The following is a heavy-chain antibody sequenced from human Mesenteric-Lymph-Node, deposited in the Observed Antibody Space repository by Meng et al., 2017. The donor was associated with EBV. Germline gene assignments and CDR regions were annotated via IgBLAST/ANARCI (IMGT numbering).Heavy chain of an antibody. CDR1: GGSISSYNW. D-gene: IGHD3-10*01. V-gene: IGHV4-4*02. CDR3: AKVDGSGRSNWFDP. Sequence: QVQPQESGPGLGKPSGTLSLTCAVSGGSISSYNWWSWVRQTPGKGLEWIGEIFHSGTTNNNPSLRSRLTLSVDKSKNQFSLRLSSVTAADTAVYYCAKVDGSGRSNWFDPWGQGTLVTVSS. CDR2: IFHSGTT. J-gene: IGHJ5*02.